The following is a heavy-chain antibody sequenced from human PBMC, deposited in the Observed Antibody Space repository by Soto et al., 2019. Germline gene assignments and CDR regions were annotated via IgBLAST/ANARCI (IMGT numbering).Heavy chain of an antibody. CDR2: ISYDGSNK. J-gene: IGHJ6*02. Sequence: GGALRLSCADFGFTFRSYPLLRVRQAPRLGLEWVAVISYDGSNKYYADSVKGRFTISRDNSKNPLYLQMNSLRAEDTAVYYCARDRYSYGYYGMDVWGQGTTVTVSS. V-gene: IGHV3-30-3*01. CDR1: GFTFRSYP. CDR3: ARDRYSYGYYGMDV. D-gene: IGHD5-18*01.